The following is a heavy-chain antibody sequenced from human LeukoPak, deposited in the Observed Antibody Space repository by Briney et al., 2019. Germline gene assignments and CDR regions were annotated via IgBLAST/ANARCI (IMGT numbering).Heavy chain of an antibody. CDR3: AGAGGNSH. V-gene: IGHV3-66*01. D-gene: IGHD3-10*01. CDR1: GFTVSDNH. CDR2: IFGGGDT. J-gene: IGHJ4*02. Sequence: PGGSLRLSCAASGFTVSDNHMTWVRQAPGKGLECVSVIFGGGDTHYTDSVKGRFTISRDSSKNKLYLQMRSLRVDDTAVYYCAGAGGNSHLGQGTPVTVSS.